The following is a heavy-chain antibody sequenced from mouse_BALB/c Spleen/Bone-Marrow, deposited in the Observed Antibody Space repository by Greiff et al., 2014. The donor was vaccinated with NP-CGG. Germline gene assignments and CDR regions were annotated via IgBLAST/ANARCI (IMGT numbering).Heavy chain of an antibody. CDR3: ASYYYGRAWFAY. Sequence: EVQLQQSGAELVKPGASVKLSCTASGFNIKDTYMHWVKQRPEQGLEWIGRIDPASGNTKYDPKFQGKATITADTSSNTAYLQLSSLTSEDTAVYYCASYYYGRAWFAYWGQGTLVPVSA. D-gene: IGHD1-1*01. V-gene: IGHV14-3*02. J-gene: IGHJ3*01. CDR1: GFNIKDTY. CDR2: IDPASGNT.